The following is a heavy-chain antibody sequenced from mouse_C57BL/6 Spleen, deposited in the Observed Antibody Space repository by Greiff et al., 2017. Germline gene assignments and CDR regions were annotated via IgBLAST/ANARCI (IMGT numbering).Heavy chain of an antibody. Sequence: VKLQESGAELVRPGTSVKMSCKASGYTFTNYWIGWAKQRPGHGLEWIGDIYPGGGYTNYNEKFKGKATLTADKSSSTAYMQFSSLTSEDSAIYYCARDGNYGRGAMDYWGQGTSVTVSS. CDR3: ARDGNYGRGAMDY. V-gene: IGHV1-63*01. CDR2: IYPGGGYT. J-gene: IGHJ4*01. CDR1: GYTFTNYW. D-gene: IGHD2-1*01.